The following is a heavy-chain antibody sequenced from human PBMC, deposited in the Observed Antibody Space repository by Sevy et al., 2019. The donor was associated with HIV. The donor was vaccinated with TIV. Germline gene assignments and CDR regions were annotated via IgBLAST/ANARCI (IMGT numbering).Heavy chain of an antibody. V-gene: IGHV4-39*01. CDR1: GGSISSSSYY. Sequence: SETLSLTCNVSGGSISSSSYYWGWIRQPPGKGLEWIGSFYSTGSTSYNPSLRSRVTVSADTSKNQFSLKLESVSAADTAVYYCATPRASGWYEGTGGYFDLWGRGTLVTVSS. J-gene: IGHJ2*01. D-gene: IGHD6-19*01. CDR2: FYSTGST. CDR3: ATPRASGWYEGTGGYFDL.